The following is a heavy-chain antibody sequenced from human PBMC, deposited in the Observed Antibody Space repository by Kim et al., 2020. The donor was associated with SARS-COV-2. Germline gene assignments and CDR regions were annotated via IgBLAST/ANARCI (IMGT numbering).Heavy chain of an antibody. CDR1: GFTFSSYW. D-gene: IGHD3-3*01. Sequence: GGSLRLSCAASGFTFSSYWMSWVRQAPGKGLEWVANIKQDGSEKYYVDSVKGRFTISRDNAKNSLYLQMNSLRAEDTAVYYCAREGFRPYYDFWSGYYPHHHIDYWGQGTLVTVSS. V-gene: IGHV3-7*03. J-gene: IGHJ4*02. CDR3: AREGFRPYYDFWSGYYPHHHIDY. CDR2: IKQDGSEK.